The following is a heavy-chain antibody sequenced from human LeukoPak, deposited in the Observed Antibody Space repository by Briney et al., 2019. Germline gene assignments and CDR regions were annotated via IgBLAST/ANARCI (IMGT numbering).Heavy chain of an antibody. J-gene: IGHJ6*03. CDR2: INHGVST. Sequence: KASESLSHTSAVYGGSACGNYWSCSPHPLGQGRGCGGDINHGVSTNHNPFLKSRITISVDTTKNQFCLRLSSVTAADKAEYYCARRHPGGSYYCY. V-gene: IGHV4-34*01. D-gene: IGHD3-16*01. CDR3: ARRHPGGSYYCY. CDR1: GGSACGNY.